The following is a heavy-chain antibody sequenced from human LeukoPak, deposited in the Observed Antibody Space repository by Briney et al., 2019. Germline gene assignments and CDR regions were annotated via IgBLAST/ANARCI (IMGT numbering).Heavy chain of an antibody. D-gene: IGHD1-26*01. CDR2: INPNSGGT. Sequence: GASVKVSCKASGYTFTGYYMHWVRQAPGQGLEWMGWINPNSGGTNYAQKFQGRVTMTRDTSISTAYMELSRLRSDDTAVYYCARDHPVGVGAPDYWGQGTLVTVSS. CDR3: ARDHPVGVGAPDY. CDR1: GYTFTGYY. J-gene: IGHJ4*02. V-gene: IGHV1-2*02.